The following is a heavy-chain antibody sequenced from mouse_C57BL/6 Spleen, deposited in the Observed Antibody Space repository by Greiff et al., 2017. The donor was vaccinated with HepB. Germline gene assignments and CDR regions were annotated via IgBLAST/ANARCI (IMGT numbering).Heavy chain of an antibody. D-gene: IGHD3-2*02. CDR1: GFSFNTYA. CDR3: VRHGQLRLPFAMDY. Sequence: EVKLVESGGGLVQPKGSLKLSCAASGFSFNTYAMNWVRQAPGKGLEWVARIRSKSNNYATYYADSVKDRFTISRDDSESMLYLQMNNLKTEDTAMYYCVRHGQLRLPFAMDYWGQGTSVTVSS. V-gene: IGHV10-1*01. CDR2: IRSKSNNYAT. J-gene: IGHJ4*01.